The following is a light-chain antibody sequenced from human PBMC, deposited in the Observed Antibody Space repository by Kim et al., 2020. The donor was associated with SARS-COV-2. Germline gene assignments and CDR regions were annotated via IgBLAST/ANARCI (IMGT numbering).Light chain of an antibody. J-gene: IGKJ1*01. V-gene: IGKV3-15*01. CDR3: QQYNNWPPWT. Sequence: SPGERATPACRASQSVSSNLAWYQQKPGQAPRPLIYGASTRATGIPARFSGSGSGTEFTLTISSLQSEDFAVYYCQQYNNWPPWTFGQGTKVDIK. CDR2: GAS. CDR1: QSVSSN.